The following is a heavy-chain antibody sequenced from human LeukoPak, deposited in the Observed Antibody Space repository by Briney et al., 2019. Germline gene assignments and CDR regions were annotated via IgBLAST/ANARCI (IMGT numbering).Heavy chain of an antibody. CDR1: GFTFSSYA. J-gene: IGHJ6*02. V-gene: IGHV3-23*01. D-gene: IGHD1-26*01. Sequence: PGGSLRLSCAASGFTFSSYAMSWVRQAPGKGLEWVSAISGSGGSTYYADSVKGRFTISRDDSKNTLYLQMNSLRAEDTAVYYCAKDLGLERVGYYYGMDVWGQGTTVTVSS. CDR3: AKDLGLERVGYYYGMDV. CDR2: ISGSGGST.